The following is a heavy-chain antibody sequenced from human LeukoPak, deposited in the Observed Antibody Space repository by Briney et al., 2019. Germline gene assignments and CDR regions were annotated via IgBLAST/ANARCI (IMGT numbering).Heavy chain of an antibody. V-gene: IGHV3-23*01. J-gene: IGHJ1*01. CDR1: GFTFSSYA. CDR2: ISGSGGST. D-gene: IGHD6-13*01. CDR3: ARVKHSSSLGYEYFQH. Sequence: GGSLRLSCAASGFTFSSYAMSWVRQAPGKGLEWVSAISGSGGSTYYADSVKGRFTISRDNAKDSLYLQMNSLRAEDTAVYYCARVKHSSSLGYEYFQHWGQGTLVTVSS.